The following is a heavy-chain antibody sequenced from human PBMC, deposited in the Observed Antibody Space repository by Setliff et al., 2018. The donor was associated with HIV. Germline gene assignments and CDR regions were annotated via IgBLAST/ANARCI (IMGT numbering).Heavy chain of an antibody. J-gene: IGHJ6*03. CDR2: IYYSGST. V-gene: IGHV4-59*08. D-gene: IGHD5-12*01. Sequence: PSETLSLTCTVSGGSISSYYWSWIRQPPGKGLEWIGYIYYSGSTNYNPSLKSRVTISVDTSKNQFSLKLSSVTAADTAVYYCARQGGYSGYGFYYYYYYMDVWGKGTTVTVSS. CDR1: GGSISSYY. CDR3: ARQGGYSGYGFYYYYYYMDV.